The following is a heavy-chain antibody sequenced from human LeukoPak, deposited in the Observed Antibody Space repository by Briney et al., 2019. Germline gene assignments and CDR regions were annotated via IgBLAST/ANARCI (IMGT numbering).Heavy chain of an antibody. V-gene: IGHV1-2*02. Sequence: ASVKLSCKASGYTFTGYYMHWVRQAPGQGLEWMGWINPNSGGTNYAQKFQGRVTMTRDTSISTAYMELSRLRSEDTAVYYCARQLVRGYFDYWGQGTLVTVSS. D-gene: IGHD6-13*01. CDR3: ARQLVRGYFDY. CDR2: INPNSGGT. J-gene: IGHJ4*02. CDR1: GYTFTGYY.